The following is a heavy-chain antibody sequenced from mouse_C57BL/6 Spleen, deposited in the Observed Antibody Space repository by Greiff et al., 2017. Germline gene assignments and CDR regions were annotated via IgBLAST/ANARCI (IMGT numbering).Heavy chain of an antibody. J-gene: IGHJ2*01. Sequence: DVMLVESGGGLVKPGGSLKLSCAASGFTFSSYAMSWVRQTPEKRLEWVATISDGGSYTYYPDNVKDRFTISRDNAKNNLYLQMSHLKSEDTAMYYCARADSGSIPFDYWGQGTTRTVSS. CDR2: ISDGGSYT. CDR1: GFTFSSYA. D-gene: IGHD1-1*01. CDR3: ARADSGSIPFDY. V-gene: IGHV5-4*03.